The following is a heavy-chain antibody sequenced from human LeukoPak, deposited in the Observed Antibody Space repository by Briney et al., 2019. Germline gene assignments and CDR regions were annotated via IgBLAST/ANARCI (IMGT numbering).Heavy chain of an antibody. V-gene: IGHV4-4*09. Sequence: SETLSLTCTVSGGSISSYYWSWIRQPPGKGLEWIGYIYTSGSTNYNPSLKGRVTISVDTSKNQFSLKLSSVTAADTAVYYCARLSSGWYFGWFDPWGQGTLVTVSS. CDR2: IYTSGST. D-gene: IGHD6-19*01. J-gene: IGHJ5*02. CDR1: GGSISSYY. CDR3: ARLSSGWYFGWFDP.